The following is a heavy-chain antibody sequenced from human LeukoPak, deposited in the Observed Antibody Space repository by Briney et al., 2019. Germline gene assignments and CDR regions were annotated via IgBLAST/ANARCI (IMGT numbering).Heavy chain of an antibody. CDR3: AREEDYYDSSGYYDFDY. J-gene: IGHJ4*02. D-gene: IGHD3-22*01. Sequence: ASVKVSCKASGYTFTGYYMHWVRQAPGQGLEWMGWINPNSGGTNYAQKFQGRVTMTGDTSISTAYMELSRLRSDDTAVYYCAREEDYYDSSGYYDFDYWGQGTLVTVSS. CDR1: GYTFTGYY. V-gene: IGHV1-2*02. CDR2: INPNSGGT.